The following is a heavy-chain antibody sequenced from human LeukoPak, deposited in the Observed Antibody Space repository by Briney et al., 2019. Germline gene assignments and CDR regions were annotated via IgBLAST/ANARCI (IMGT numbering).Heavy chain of an antibody. V-gene: IGHV7-4-1*02. CDR3: ARIQGDTAMLNGDY. J-gene: IGHJ4*02. CDR2: INTNTGNP. Sequence: ASVRVSCKASGYTFTSYAMNCLRQAPGQGLEWMGWINTNTGNPTYAQGLTGRFVFSLDTSVSTAYLQISSLKAEDTAVYYCARIQGDTAMLNGDYWGQGTLVTVSS. CDR1: GYTFTSYA. D-gene: IGHD5-18*01.